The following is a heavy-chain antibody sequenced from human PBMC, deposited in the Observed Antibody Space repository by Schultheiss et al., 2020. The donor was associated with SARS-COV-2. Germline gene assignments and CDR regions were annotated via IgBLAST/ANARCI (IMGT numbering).Heavy chain of an antibody. CDR3: ASLSYGGNSGYYGMDV. Sequence: SETLSLTCAVSGGSISSSNWWSWVRQPPGKGLEWIGYIYYSGSTYYNPSLKSRVTISLDTSKNQFSLKLSSVTAADTAVYYCASLSYGGNSGYYGMDVWGQGTTVTVSS. J-gene: IGHJ6*02. D-gene: IGHD4-23*01. V-gene: IGHV4-4*02. CDR2: IYYSGST. CDR1: GGSISSSNW.